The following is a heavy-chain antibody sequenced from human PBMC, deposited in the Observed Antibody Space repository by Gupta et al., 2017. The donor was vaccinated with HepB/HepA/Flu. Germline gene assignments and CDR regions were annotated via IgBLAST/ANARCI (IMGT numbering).Heavy chain of an antibody. V-gene: IGHV3-7*01. Sequence: EVQLVESGGGLVQPGGSLRLPCAASGFTFSSYWMTWVRQAPGKGLEWVANINQDGSEKNYVDSLKGRFTISRDNAKSSLYLQINSLRAEDTSVYYCANNGAAVAGTDWGQGTLVTVSS. J-gene: IGHJ4*02. D-gene: IGHD6-19*01. CDR3: ANNGAAVAGTD. CDR1: GFTFSSYW. CDR2: INQDGSEK.